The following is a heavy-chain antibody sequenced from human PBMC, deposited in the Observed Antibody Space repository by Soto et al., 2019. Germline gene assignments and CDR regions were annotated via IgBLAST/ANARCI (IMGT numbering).Heavy chain of an antibody. CDR1: GGTFSSYA. V-gene: IGHV1-69*06. CDR3: ARDPLYGSSTSCYTARRDGMDV. CDR2: IIPIFGTA. D-gene: IGHD2-2*02. Sequence: QVQLVQSGAEVKKPGSSVKVSCKASGGTFSSYAISWVRQAPGQGLEWVGGIIPIFGTANYAQKFQGRVTITADKSTSTAYMELSSLRSEDTAVYYCARDPLYGSSTSCYTARRDGMDVWGQGTTVTVSS. J-gene: IGHJ6*02.